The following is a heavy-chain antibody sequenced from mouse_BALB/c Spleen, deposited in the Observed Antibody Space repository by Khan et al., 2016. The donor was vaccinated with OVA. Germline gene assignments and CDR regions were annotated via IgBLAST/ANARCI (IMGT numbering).Heavy chain of an antibody. CDR3: ARWFDGYSSLYAMDY. V-gene: IGHV2-6*02. CDR1: GFSLTSYG. Sequence: QVQLKESGPGLVAPSQSLSITCTVSGFSLTSYGIHWVRQPPGKGLEWLVVIWSDGSTNYNSVLKSRLSISKDNSKSQVFLKMNSLHTDDTAIYYCARWFDGYSSLYAMDYWGQGTSVTVSS. D-gene: IGHD2-3*01. J-gene: IGHJ4*01. CDR2: IWSDGST.